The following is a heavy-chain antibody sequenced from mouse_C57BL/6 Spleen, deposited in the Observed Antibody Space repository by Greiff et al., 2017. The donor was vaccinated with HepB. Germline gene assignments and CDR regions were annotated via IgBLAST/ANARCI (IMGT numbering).Heavy chain of an antibody. J-gene: IGHJ2*01. CDR1: GFTFSSYG. V-gene: IGHV5-6*01. CDR2: ISSGGSYT. Sequence: EVQLVESGGDLVKPGGSLKLSCAASGFTFSSYGMSWVRQTPDKRLEWVATISSGGSYTYYPDSVKGRFTISRDNAKNTLYLQMSSLKSEDTAMYYCARHRGYFDYWGQGTTLTVSS. CDR3: ARHRGYFDY.